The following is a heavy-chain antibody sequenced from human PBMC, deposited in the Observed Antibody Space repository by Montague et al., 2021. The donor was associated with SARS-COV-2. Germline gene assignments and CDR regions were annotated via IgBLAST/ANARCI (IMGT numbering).Heavy chain of an antibody. CDR1: GGSISSGGYY. V-gene: IGHV4-31*03. CDR2: IYHTGST. D-gene: IGHD3-22*01. Sequence: TLSLTCTVSGGSISSGGYYWSWIRQHPGKGLGWIGYIYHTGSTHYNPSLKSRVTIPKETSKNHFSLNLSSVTAADSAVYYCARDSGYYDSSGYSYDAFDIWGQGTKVTVSS. J-gene: IGHJ3*02. CDR3: ARDSGYYDSSGYSYDAFDI.